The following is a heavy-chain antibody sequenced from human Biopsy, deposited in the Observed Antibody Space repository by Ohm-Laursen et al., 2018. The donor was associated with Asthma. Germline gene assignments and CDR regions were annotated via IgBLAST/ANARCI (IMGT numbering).Heavy chain of an antibody. CDR3: ARGPELDV. Sequence: GTLSLTCDVYPGSFSGFFWTLIRQSPGKGLEWIGETNERGVTNNNPSLKSRVIISIDTYWNRVSLKLTSVTAADTAVYYCARGPELDVWGQGTTVTVSS. CDR1: PGSFSGFF. J-gene: IGHJ6*02. V-gene: IGHV4-34*01. CDR2: TNERGVT.